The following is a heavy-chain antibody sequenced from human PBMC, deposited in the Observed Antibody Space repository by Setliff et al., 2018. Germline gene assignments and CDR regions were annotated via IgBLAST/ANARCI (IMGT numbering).Heavy chain of an antibody. CDR1: GGSFSTYF. D-gene: IGHD2-2*01. Sequence: KTSETLSLTCAVYGGSFSTYFWSWIRQPPGKGLEWIGEISHSGSANYNPSLKSRVTMSVDTSKNQFSLNLNSVTAADTAAYYFRLAHCNTTSCEEALDFWSQGTQVTVSS. CDR2: ISHSGSA. V-gene: IGHV4-34*01. CDR3: RLAHCNTTSCEEALDF. J-gene: IGHJ4*02.